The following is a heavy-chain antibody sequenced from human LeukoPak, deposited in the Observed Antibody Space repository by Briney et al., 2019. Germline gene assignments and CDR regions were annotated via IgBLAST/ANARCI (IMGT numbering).Heavy chain of an antibody. CDR1: GFTFSSYG. CDR2: IRSDGSTK. CDR3: AKVRVSSGSYYEYFDY. D-gene: IGHD1-26*01. Sequence: PGESLRLSCAASGFTFSSYGMHWVRQAPGKGLEWVAFIRSDGSTKYYTDSVKGRFTISRDNAKNSLYLQMNSLRAEDTALYYCAKVRVSSGSYYEYFDYWGQGTLVTVSS. V-gene: IGHV3-30*02. J-gene: IGHJ4*02.